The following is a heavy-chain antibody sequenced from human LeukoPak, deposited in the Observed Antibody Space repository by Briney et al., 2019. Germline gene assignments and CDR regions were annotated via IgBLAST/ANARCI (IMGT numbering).Heavy chain of an antibody. D-gene: IGHD6-19*01. J-gene: IGHJ4*02. CDR1: GGSISSYY. CDR3: ARRLAVAGAYYFDY. Sequence: PSETLSLTCTVSGGSISSYYWSWIRQPAGKGLEWIGRIYTSGSTNYNPSLKSRVTMSVDTSKNQFSLKLSSVTAADTAVYYCARRLAVAGAYYFDYWGQGTLVTVSS. V-gene: IGHV4-4*07. CDR2: IYTSGST.